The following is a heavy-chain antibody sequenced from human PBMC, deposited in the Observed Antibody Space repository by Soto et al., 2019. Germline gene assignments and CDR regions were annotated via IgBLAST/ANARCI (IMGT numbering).Heavy chain of an antibody. J-gene: IGHJ4*02. Sequence: GGSLRLSCAASGFTFRTYTMNWVRKAPGKGLEWVSSISGTSGSIYYADSVKGRFTISRDNSRNTLFLQLNSLRDEDTAVYYCAKEYGSTWIDHWGQGTPVTVSS. V-gene: IGHV3-21*01. CDR3: AKEYGSTWIDH. D-gene: IGHD6-13*01. CDR2: ISGTSGSI. CDR1: GFTFRTYT.